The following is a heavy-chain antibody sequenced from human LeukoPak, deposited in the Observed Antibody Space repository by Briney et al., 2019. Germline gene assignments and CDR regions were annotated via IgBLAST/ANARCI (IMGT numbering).Heavy chain of an antibody. CDR1: GFTFSSCA. CDR2: ISGSGGST. J-gene: IGHJ4*02. Sequence: PGGSLRLSCAASGFTFSSCALNWVRQAPGKGLEWVSVISGSGGSTDYADSVKGRFSISRDNAKNSLYLQMNGLKADDTAVYYCARDGEFDYWGQGTLVTVSS. V-gene: IGHV3-23*01. CDR3: ARDGEFDY.